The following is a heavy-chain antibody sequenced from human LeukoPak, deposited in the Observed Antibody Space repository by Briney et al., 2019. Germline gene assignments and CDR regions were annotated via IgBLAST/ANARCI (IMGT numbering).Heavy chain of an antibody. Sequence: PGGSLRLSCAASGFTFSSYAMRWVHQAPGKGLEWVAVISYDGSNKYYADSVKGRFTISRDNSKNTLYLQMNSLRAEDTAVYYCARDEGGYFDYWGQGTLVTVSS. CDR2: ISYDGSNK. CDR1: GFTFSSYA. V-gene: IGHV3-30*04. D-gene: IGHD2-15*01. CDR3: ARDEGGYFDY. J-gene: IGHJ4*02.